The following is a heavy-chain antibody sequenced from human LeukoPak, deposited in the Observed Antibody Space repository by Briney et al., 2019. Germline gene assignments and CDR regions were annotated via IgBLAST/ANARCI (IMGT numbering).Heavy chain of an antibody. CDR3: ARARYYDSSGYYDY. D-gene: IGHD3-22*01. CDR2: ISGSGGST. CDR1: GLTFSSYA. Sequence: PGGSLRLSCAASGLTFSSYAMSWVRQAPGKGLEWVSAISGSGGSTYYADSVKGRFTISRDNSKNTLYLQMNSLRAEDTAVYYCARARYYDSSGYYDYWGQGTLVTVSS. J-gene: IGHJ4*02. V-gene: IGHV3-23*01.